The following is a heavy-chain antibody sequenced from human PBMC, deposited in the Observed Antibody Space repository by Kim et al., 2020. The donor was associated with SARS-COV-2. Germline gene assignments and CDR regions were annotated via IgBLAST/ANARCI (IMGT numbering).Heavy chain of an antibody. Sequence: GGSLRLSCAASGFTFSSYSMNWVRQAPGKGLEWVSYISSSSSIIYYADSVKGRFTISRDNAKNSLYLQMNSLRDENTAWYYCAILHCTNGVCYYYFDYWGQGTLVTVSS. CDR1: GFTFSSYS. CDR2: ISSSSSII. V-gene: IGHV3-48*02. CDR3: AILHCTNGVCYYYFDY. D-gene: IGHD2-8*01. J-gene: IGHJ4*02.